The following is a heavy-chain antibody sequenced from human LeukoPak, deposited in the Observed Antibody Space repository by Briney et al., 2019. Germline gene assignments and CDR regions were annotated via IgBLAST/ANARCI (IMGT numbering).Heavy chain of an antibody. J-gene: IGHJ4*02. V-gene: IGHV4-38-2*02. Sequence: SETLSLTCNVSGYSITSGFYWGWLRQPPGKGLEWIGIIYLGGSTSYNPSLKSRVTISVDTSKNQFSLKLSSVTAADTAVYYCARGRRAMVFYPLFDYWGQGTLVTVSS. CDR3: ARGRRAMVFYPLFDY. CDR2: IYLGGST. D-gene: IGHD5-18*01. CDR1: GYSITSGFY.